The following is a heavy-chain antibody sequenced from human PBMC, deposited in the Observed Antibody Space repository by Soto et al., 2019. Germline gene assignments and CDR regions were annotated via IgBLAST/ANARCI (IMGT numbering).Heavy chain of an antibody. CDR3: ARVSSPYYYYYGMDV. Sequence: PGGSLRLSCAASGFTFSSYWMHWVRQALGKGLVWVSRINSDGSSTSYADSVKGRFTISRDNAKNTLYLQMNSLRAEDTAVYYCARVSSPYYYYYGMDVWGQGTTVTVSS. V-gene: IGHV3-74*01. CDR2: INSDGSST. J-gene: IGHJ6*02. CDR1: GFTFSSYW.